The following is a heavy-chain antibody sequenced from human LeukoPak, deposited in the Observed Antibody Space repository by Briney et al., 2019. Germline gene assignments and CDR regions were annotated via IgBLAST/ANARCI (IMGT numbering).Heavy chain of an antibody. J-gene: IGHJ6*03. D-gene: IGHD3-3*01. CDR2: ISSSSSYI. Sequence: GGSLRLSCAASGFTFSSYSMNWVRQAPGKGLEWVSSISSSSSYIYYADSVKGRFTISRDNAKNSLYLQMNSLRAEDTAVYYCAREFYDFWSGCYFTRNYYYYMDVWGKGTTVTVPS. CDR1: GFTFSSYS. CDR3: AREFYDFWSGCYFTRNYYYYMDV. V-gene: IGHV3-21*01.